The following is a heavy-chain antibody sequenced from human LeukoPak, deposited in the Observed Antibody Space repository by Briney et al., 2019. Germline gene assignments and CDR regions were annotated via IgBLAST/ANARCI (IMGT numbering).Heavy chain of an antibody. Sequence: ASVKVSCKASGYTFTSYYMHWVRQAPGQGLEWMGIINPSGGSTSNAQKSQGRVTMTRDMSTSTVYMELSSLRSEDTAVYYCAREGGGYCSGGSCYSSSGLDYWGQGTLVTVSS. CDR1: GYTFTSYY. CDR3: AREGGGYCSGGSCYSSSGLDY. CDR2: INPSGGST. J-gene: IGHJ4*02. V-gene: IGHV1-46*01. D-gene: IGHD2-15*01.